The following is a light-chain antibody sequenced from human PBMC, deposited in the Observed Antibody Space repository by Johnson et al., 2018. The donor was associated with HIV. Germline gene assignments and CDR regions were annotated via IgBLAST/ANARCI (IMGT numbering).Light chain of an antibody. V-gene: IGLV1-51*01. J-gene: IGLJ1*01. Sequence: QSVLTQPPSVSAAPGQKVTISCSGSSYNIGNNYVSWYQQLPGTAPKLLIYAKNKRPSGIPDRFSGSTSGTSATLGITGLQTGDEADDYCGTWDSSLIVLYVFGTGTKVTVL. CDR2: AKN. CDR3: GTWDSSLIVLYV. CDR1: SYNIGNNY.